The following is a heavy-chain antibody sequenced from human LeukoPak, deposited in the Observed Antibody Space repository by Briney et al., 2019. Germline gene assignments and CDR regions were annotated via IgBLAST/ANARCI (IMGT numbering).Heavy chain of an antibody. CDR3: ARYGSGSYHFDY. D-gene: IGHD3-10*01. J-gene: IGHJ4*02. Sequence: KSSETLSLTCTVSGGSINNYYWSWIRQPPGKGLEWIGFIYYSGSTNYNPSLMSRLTISVDTSKNQFSLKLSSVTAADTAVYYCARYGSGSYHFDYWGQGTLVTVSS. CDR2: IYYSGST. V-gene: IGHV4-59*01. CDR1: GGSINNYY.